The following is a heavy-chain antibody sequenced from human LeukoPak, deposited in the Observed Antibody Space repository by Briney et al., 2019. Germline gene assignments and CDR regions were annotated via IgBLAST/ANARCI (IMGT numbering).Heavy chain of an antibody. CDR2: IRSKANSYAT. J-gene: IGHJ4*02. CDR1: GFTFSSYS. CDR3: TTDNWRAY. Sequence: GGSLRLSCAASGFTFSSYSMNWVRQAPGKGLEWVGRIRSKANSYATAYAASVKGRFTISRDDSKNTLYLQMNSLKTEDTAVYYCTTDNWRAYWGQGTLVTVSS. V-gene: IGHV3-73*01.